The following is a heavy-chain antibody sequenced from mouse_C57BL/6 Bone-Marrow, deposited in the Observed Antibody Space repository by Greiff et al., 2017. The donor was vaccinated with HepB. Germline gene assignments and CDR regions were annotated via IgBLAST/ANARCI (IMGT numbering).Heavy chain of an antibody. J-gene: IGHJ4*01. CDR1: GYTFTSYW. CDR2: IHPNSGST. CDR3: ARESRIYYGNFYYAMDY. Sequence: QVQLQQPGAELVKPGASVKLSCKASGYTFTSYWMHWVKQRPGQGLEWIGMIHPNSGSTNYNEKFKSKATLTVDKSSSTAYMQLSSLTSEDSAVYNCARESRIYYGNFYYAMDYWGQGTSVTVSS. D-gene: IGHD2-1*01. V-gene: IGHV1-64*01.